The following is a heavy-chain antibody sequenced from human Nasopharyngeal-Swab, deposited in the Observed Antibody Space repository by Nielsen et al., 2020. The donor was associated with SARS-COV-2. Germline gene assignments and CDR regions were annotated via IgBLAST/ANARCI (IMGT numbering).Heavy chain of an antibody. V-gene: IGHV3-13*01. J-gene: IGHJ4*02. Sequence: GESLKISCAASGFTFSSYDMHWVRQATGKGLEWVSAIGTAGDTYYPGSVKGRFTISRDNAKNSLYLQMNSLRAEDTALYYCARETYYYDTSGYYLYYFDYWGQGTLVTVSS. CDR2: IGTAGDT. CDR3: ARETYYYDTSGYYLYYFDY. D-gene: IGHD3-22*01. CDR1: GFTFSSYD.